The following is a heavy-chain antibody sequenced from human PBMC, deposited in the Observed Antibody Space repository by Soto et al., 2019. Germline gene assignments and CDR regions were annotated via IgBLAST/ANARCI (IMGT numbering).Heavy chain of an antibody. J-gene: IGHJ5*02. V-gene: IGHV3-74*01. D-gene: IGHD4-17*01. CDR2: ASPDGTST. CDR3: TRHGSGDYFLFDP. Sequence: LRLSCAASGFTFSSFWMHWVRQAPGKGLEWVSRASPDGTSTSYADSVKGRFTISRDNAKNTLFMQMNSLRAEDTAVYYCTRHGSGDYFLFDPWGQGTLVTVSS. CDR1: GFTFSSFW.